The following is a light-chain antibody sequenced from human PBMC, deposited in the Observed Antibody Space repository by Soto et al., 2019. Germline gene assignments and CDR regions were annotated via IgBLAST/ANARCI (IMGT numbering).Light chain of an antibody. CDR2: AVT. Sequence: QSALTQTPSVSGSPGQSVTISCTGTSSDVGSYNRVSWYQQPPGTAPRLMIYAVTNRPSGVPDRFSGSKSGNTASLTISGLQAEDEADYYCSLYTGSSYVFGTGTKATVL. CDR3: SLYTGSSYV. CDR1: SSDVGSYNR. V-gene: IGLV2-18*01. J-gene: IGLJ1*01.